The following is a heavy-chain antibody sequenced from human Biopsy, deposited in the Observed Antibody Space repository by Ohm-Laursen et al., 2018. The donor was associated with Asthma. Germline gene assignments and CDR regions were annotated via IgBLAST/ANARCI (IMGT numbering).Heavy chain of an antibody. CDR3: ARIPRRSGSYFVDY. V-gene: IGHV4-59*06. CDR2: IHHSGTS. CDR1: GGSIRSHD. Sequence: SDTLSLTCTVSGGSIRSHDWTWIRQHPGKGLEWIGYIHHSGTSYFNPSLKSRVSFSRDTSKNQFSLRLSSVTAADTAMYYCARIPRRSGSYFVDYWGQGTLVTVSS. J-gene: IGHJ4*02. D-gene: IGHD3-22*01.